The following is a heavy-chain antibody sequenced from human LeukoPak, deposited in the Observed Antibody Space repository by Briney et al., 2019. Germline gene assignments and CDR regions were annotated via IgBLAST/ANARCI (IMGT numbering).Heavy chain of an antibody. CDR2: IYYSGST. J-gene: IGHJ4*02. CDR3: ARTPPRDGYNSDPYYFDY. CDR1: GGSISSGDYY. V-gene: IGHV4-30-4*01. D-gene: IGHD5-24*01. Sequence: SETLSLTCTVSGGSISSGDYYWSWIRQPPGKGLEWIGYIYYSGSTYYNPSLKSRVTISVDTSKNQFSLKLSSVTAADTAVYYCARTPPRDGYNSDPYYFDYWGQGTLVTASS.